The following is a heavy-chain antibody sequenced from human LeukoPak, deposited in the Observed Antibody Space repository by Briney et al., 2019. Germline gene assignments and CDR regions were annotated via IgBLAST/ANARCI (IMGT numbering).Heavy chain of an antibody. CDR3: ARGLPGYSYGPLAD. V-gene: IGHV3-74*01. Sequence: GGSLRLSCAASGLTVSSYWMHWVRQALGKGLVWVSRINSDGSSTSYADSVKGRFTISRDNAKNTLYLQMNSLRDEDTAVYYCARGLPGYSYGPLADWGQGTLVTVFS. J-gene: IGHJ4*02. CDR1: GLTVSSYW. CDR2: INSDGSST. D-gene: IGHD5-18*01.